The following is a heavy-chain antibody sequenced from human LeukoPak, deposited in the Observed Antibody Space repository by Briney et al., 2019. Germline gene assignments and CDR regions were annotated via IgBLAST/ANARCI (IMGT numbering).Heavy chain of an antibody. D-gene: IGHD2-2*01. J-gene: IGHJ4*02. V-gene: IGHV4-38-2*02. CDR2: IYHSGST. CDR3: ARDSEYQLLRKYYFDY. Sequence: SETLSLTCAVSGYSISSGYYRGWIRQPPGKGLEWIGSIYHSGSTYYNPSLKSRVTISVDTSKNQFSLKLSSVTAADTAVYYCARDSEYQLLRKYYFDYWGQGTLVTVSS. CDR1: GYSISSGYY.